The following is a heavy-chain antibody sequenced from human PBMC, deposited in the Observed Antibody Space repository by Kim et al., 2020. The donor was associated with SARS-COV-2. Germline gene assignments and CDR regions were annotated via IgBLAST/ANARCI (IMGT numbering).Heavy chain of an antibody. CDR2: ISYDGEYR. D-gene: IGHD2-8*01. CDR3: ARDLYGQGVPGVFDY. J-gene: IGHJ4*02. Sequence: GGSLRLSCEASGFSFSKFAINWVRQRPGKGLEWVAVISYDGEYRKHADSVQGRFSISRDNSENTVYLQMNSLKVEDTALYYCARDLYGQGVPGVFDYWGQGSLVTVSS. V-gene: IGHV3-30*04. CDR1: GFSFSKFA.